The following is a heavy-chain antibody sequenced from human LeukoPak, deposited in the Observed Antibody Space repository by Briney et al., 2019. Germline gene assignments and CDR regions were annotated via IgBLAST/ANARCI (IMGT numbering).Heavy chain of an antibody. D-gene: IGHD3-22*01. CDR3: AKARGPVISVVIFDY. CDR1: GFTFSSYG. J-gene: IGHJ4*02. Sequence: QPGGSLRLSCAASGFTFSSYGMHWVRQTPGKGLEWVAFIRYDGSTKYYADSVKGRFTISRDNSKNTLYLQMNSLRAEDTATYYCAKARGPVISVVIFDYWGQGTLVTVSS. CDR2: IRYDGSTK. V-gene: IGHV3-30*02.